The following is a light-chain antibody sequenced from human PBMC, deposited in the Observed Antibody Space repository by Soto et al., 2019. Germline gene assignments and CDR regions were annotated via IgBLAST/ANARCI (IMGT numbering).Light chain of an antibody. CDR1: ISNVGSYNL. CDR2: EGS. Sequence: QSALTQPASVSGSPGQSITISCTGSISNVGSYNLVSWYQHHPDKAPKLLIYEGSKRPSGVSNRFSGSKSGNTASLTISGLLAEDEADYYCCSYATTTTYVFGTGTKVTVL. J-gene: IGLJ1*01. CDR3: CSYATTTTYV. V-gene: IGLV2-23*01.